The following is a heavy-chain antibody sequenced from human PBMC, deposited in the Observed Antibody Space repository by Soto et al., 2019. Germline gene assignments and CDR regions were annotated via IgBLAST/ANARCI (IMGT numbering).Heavy chain of an antibody. Sequence: SETLSLTCSVSGYSVTSSDYYWAWIRQPPGKGLEWIGSMFYSGLTYYNPSLKSRVTLSVDTSKNQFSVRLDSVTAADTAVYYCAPLSVSLSGPYGIHVWGQGTTVTVSS. V-gene: IGHV4-39*01. CDR3: APLSVSLSGPYGIHV. D-gene: IGHD2-15*01. CDR2: MFYSGLT. J-gene: IGHJ6*02. CDR1: GYSVTSSDYY.